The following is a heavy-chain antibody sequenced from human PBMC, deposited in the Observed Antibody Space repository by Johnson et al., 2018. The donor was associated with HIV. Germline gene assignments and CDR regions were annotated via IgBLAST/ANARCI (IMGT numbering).Heavy chain of an antibody. J-gene: IGHJ3*02. CDR3: ARPRRLFEGHDAFDI. D-gene: IGHD2-21*01. V-gene: IGHV3-30*03. Sequence: QVQLVESGGGLVQPGGSLRLSCAASGFTFSSYWMSWVRQAPGKGLEWVAVIYDDGSNRYYADSVKGRFTISRDNSKNTLYLQMNSLSAEDTAVYYCARPRRLFEGHDAFDIWGQGTMVTVSS. CDR2: IYDDGSNR. CDR1: GFTFSSYW.